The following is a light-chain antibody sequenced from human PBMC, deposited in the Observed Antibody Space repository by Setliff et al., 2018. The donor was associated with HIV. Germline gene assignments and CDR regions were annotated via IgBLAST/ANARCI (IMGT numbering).Light chain of an antibody. CDR1: RSNIGAVYD. V-gene: IGLV1-40*01. Sequence: LSQPPSVSGAPGQRVTLSCTGSRSNIGAVYDVHWYQQLPGTAPKLLIYDNSHWPSGVPDRFTGSKSGTSASLAISGLQADDEAVYYCQSYDRSLDTYVFGTGTKVTVL. J-gene: IGLJ1*01. CDR3: QSYDRSLDTYV. CDR2: DNS.